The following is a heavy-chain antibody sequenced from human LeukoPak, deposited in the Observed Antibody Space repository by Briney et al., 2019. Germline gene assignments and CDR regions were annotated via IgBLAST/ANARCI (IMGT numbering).Heavy chain of an antibody. CDR1: GFTFGDYA. CDR3: TTHSRLAVTGTFDY. J-gene: IGHJ4*02. V-gene: IGHV3-15*01. Sequence: GGSLRLSCTASGFTFGDYAMSWFRQAPGKGLEWVGRIKSKSDGGTTDYAAPVKGRFTISRDDSKNTLYLQMNSLETEDTAVYYFTTHSRLAVTGTFDYWGQGTLVTVSS. D-gene: IGHD1-20*01. CDR2: IKSKSDGGTT.